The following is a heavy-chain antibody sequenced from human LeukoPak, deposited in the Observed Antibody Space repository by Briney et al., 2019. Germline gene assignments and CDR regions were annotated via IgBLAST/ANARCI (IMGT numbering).Heavy chain of an antibody. Sequence: PGRSLRLSCAASGFTFDDYAMHWVRQAPGKGLEWVSSINWNSGSIGYADSVKGRFTISRDNAESSLYLQMSGLRAEDTALYYCAKDIGSTYYYGMDVWGQGTTVTVSS. CDR1: GFTFDDYA. J-gene: IGHJ6*02. D-gene: IGHD1-26*01. V-gene: IGHV3-9*01. CDR3: AKDIGSTYYYGMDV. CDR2: INWNSGSI.